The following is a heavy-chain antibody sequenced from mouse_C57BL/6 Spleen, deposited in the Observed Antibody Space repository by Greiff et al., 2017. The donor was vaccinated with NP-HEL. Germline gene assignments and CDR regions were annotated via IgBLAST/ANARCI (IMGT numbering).Heavy chain of an antibody. CDR1: GYTFTSYW. CDR3: ARFGNYAMDY. V-gene: IGHV1-55*01. Sequence: QVQLQQPGAELVKPGASVKMSCKASGYTFTSYWITWVKQRPGQGLEWIGDIYPGSGRTNYHEKFKSKATLTVDTSSSTAYMQLSSLTSEDAAVYYCARFGNYAMDYWGQGTSVTVSS. D-gene: IGHD4-1*01. J-gene: IGHJ4*01. CDR2: IYPGSGRT.